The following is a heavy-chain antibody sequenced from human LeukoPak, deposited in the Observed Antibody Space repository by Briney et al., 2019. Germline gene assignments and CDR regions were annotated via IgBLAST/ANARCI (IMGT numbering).Heavy chain of an antibody. CDR1: GLTFSTSG. J-gene: IGHJ4*02. V-gene: IGHV3-21*06. CDR3: ATETNGRHYDY. CDR2: IGPTGSDR. Sequence: GGSLRLSCTASGLTFSTSGFNWVRQAPGKGREGVASIGPTGSDRYHADSSKGRFTISRDNANNFLYLQMNSLRAEDTAVYYCATETNGRHYDYWGQGTLLTVSS. D-gene: IGHD1-14*01.